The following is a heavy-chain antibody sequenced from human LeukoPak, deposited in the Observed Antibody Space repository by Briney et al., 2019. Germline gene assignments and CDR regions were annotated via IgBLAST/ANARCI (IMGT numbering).Heavy chain of an antibody. V-gene: IGHV3-7*01. J-gene: IGHJ4*01. CDR1: GFTFSNYY. CDR2: IKPDGSDK. Sequence: PGGSLRLSCAASGFTFSNYYMSWVRQAPGKGLEWVANIKPDGSDKSYVDSVKGRFTISRDNAENSMYLHMNSLRVEDTAVYFCARDREVGATIHDYWGHGTLVIVSS. CDR3: ARDREVGATIHDY. D-gene: IGHD1-26*01.